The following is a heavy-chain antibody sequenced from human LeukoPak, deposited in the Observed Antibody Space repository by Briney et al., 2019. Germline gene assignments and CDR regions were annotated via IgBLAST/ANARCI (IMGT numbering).Heavy chain of an antibody. CDR2: ISSSSSYI. V-gene: IGHV3-21*01. D-gene: IGHD2-2*01. CDR1: GFTFSSYS. J-gene: IGHJ4*02. Sequence: GGSLRLSCAASGFTFSSYSMNWVRQAPGKGLEWVSSISSSSSYIYYADSVKGRFTISRDNAKNPLYLQMNSLRAEDTAVYYCARYGYCSSTSCSDYWGQGTLVTVSS. CDR3: ARYGYCSSTSCSDY.